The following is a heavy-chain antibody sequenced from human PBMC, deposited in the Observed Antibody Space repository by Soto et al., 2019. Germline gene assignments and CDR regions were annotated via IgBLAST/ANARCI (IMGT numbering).Heavy chain of an antibody. CDR3: ARHVPYCSDSSHCAYGLDV. Sequence: QVQLQESGPGLVRPSETLSLICTVSGGSISSYYWSWIRQPPGKGLEWIGYIYYSGTTRYNPSLKSRVTISVDTSKTRFSLRLSSLIAADTAVYHCARHVPYCSDSSHCAYGLDVWGQGTTVTVSS. J-gene: IGHJ6*02. V-gene: IGHV4-59*08. D-gene: IGHD2-15*01. CDR2: IYYSGTT. CDR1: GGSISSYY.